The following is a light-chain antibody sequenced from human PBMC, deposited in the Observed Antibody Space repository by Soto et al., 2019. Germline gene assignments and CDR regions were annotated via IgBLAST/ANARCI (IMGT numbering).Light chain of an antibody. CDR1: SSDVGAYNF. J-gene: IGLJ2*01. V-gene: IGLV2-11*01. CDR2: DVS. Sequence: QSALTQPRSVSGSPGQSVTISCTGTSSDVGAYNFVSWYQQYPGSAPKVIVYDVSARPSGVPDRFSGSKSGSTASLTISGXXXXXXXXXXCCSYGGSYNLIFGGGTKLTVL. CDR3: CSYGGSYNLI.